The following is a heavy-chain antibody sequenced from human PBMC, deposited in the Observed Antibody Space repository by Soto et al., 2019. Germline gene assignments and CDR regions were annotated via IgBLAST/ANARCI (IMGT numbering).Heavy chain of an antibody. D-gene: IGHD3-3*01. Sequence: PGGSLRVSCAASGFTFSSYWMSWVRQAPGKGLEWVANIKQDGSEKYYVDSVKGRFTISRDNAKNSLYLQMNSLRAEDTAVYYCARSSPHITIFGVVIPAPVDYWGQGTLVSVSS. CDR3: ARSSPHITIFGVVIPAPVDY. J-gene: IGHJ4*02. CDR1: GFTFSSYW. CDR2: IKQDGSEK. V-gene: IGHV3-7*01.